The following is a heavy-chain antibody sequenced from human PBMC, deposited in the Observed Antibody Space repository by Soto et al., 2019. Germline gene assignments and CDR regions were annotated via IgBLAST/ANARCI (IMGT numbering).Heavy chain of an antibody. Sequence: GALRLSCAASGFTFISFHMNWVRQAPGRGLEWVAYITSSSDTIYYSDSVKGRFTISRDNGKNSLFLQMNSLRDEDTAVYYCARVVVVIPPGYYYAMDVWGQGTTVTSP. D-gene: IGHD3-22*01. CDR2: ITSSSDTI. CDR1: GFTFISFH. J-gene: IGHJ6*02. CDR3: ARVVVVIPPGYYYAMDV. V-gene: IGHV3-48*02.